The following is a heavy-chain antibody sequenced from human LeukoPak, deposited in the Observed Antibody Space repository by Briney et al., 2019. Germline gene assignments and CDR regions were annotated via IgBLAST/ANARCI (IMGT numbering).Heavy chain of an antibody. J-gene: IGHJ6*02. CDR1: GDSINTYT. CDR3: ARDKFLEWSSGFYGMDV. Sequence: SVKVSCKASGDSINTYTINWVRQAPGQGLEWMGGINPISGTANYAQKFQGKVTITADESTSTAYMELSSLRSEDTAVYYCARDKFLEWSSGFYGMDVWGRGTTVMVSS. CDR2: INPISGTA. V-gene: IGHV1-69*13. D-gene: IGHD3-3*01.